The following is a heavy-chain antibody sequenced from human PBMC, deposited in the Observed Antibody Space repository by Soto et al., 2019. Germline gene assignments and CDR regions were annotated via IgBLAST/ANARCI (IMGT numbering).Heavy chain of an antibody. J-gene: IGHJ6*02. V-gene: IGHV5-51*01. CDR3: ASTTELELDGMDV. D-gene: IGHD1-7*01. Sequence: EVQLVQSGAEVKKPGESLKISCKGSGYSFTSYWIGWVRQMPGKGLEWMGIIYPGDSDTRYSPSFQGQVTISADKSISTAYRQWSSLKASDTARYYCASTTELELDGMDVWGQGTTVTVSS. CDR1: GYSFTSYW. CDR2: IYPGDSDT.